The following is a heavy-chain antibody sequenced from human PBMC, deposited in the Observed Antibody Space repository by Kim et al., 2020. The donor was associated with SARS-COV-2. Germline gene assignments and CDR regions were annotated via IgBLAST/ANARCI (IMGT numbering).Heavy chain of an antibody. Sequence: SETLSLTCTVSGGSISSYYWSWIRQPAGKGLEWIGRIYTSGSTNYNPSLKSRVTMSVDTSKNQFSLKLSSVTAADTAVYYCARGYGDYFKGYYYMDVWGKGTTVTVSS. CDR2: IYTSGST. V-gene: IGHV4-4*07. CDR1: GGSISSYY. D-gene: IGHD4-17*01. J-gene: IGHJ6*03. CDR3: ARGYGDYFKGYYYMDV.